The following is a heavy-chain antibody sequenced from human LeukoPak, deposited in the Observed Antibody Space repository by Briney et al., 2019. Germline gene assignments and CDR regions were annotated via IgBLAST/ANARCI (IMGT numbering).Heavy chain of an antibody. J-gene: IGHJ4*02. CDR3: ARDGGSGVLNPFDY. Sequence: PGRSLRLSCAASGFTFSSYGMHWVRQAPGKGLEWVAVTWYDGSNKYYADSVKGRFTISRDNSKNTLYLQMNSLRAEDTAVYYCARDGGSGVLNPFDYWGQGTLVTVSS. CDR2: TWYDGSNK. D-gene: IGHD3-10*01. CDR1: GFTFSSYG. V-gene: IGHV3-33*01.